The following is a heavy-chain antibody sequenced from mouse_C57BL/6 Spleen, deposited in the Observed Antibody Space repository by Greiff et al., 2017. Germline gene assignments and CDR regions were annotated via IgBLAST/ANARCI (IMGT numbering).Heavy chain of an antibody. CDR3: ARGEDGYYVFAY. D-gene: IGHD2-3*01. CDR1: GYSITSGYY. J-gene: IGHJ3*01. Sequence: VQLQESGPGLVKPSQSLSLTCSVTGYSITSGYYWNWIRQFPGNKLEWMGYISYDGSNNYNPSLKNRISITRDTSKNQFFLKLNSVTSEDTATYYCARGEDGYYVFAYWGQGTLVTVSA. CDR2: ISYDGSN. V-gene: IGHV3-6*01.